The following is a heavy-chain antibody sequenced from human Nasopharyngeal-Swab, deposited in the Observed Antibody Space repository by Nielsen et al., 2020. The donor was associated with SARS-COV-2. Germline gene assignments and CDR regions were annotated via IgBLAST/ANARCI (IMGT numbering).Heavy chain of an antibody. CDR2: INHSGST. J-gene: IGHJ4*02. CDR3: ARGPGYCSSTSCHAYFDY. D-gene: IGHD2-2*01. CDR1: GGSFSGYY. Sequence: SETLSLTCAVYGGSFSGYYWSWIRQPPGKGLEWIGEINHSGSTNYNPSLKSRVTISVDTSKNQFSLKLSSVTAADTAVYYCARGPGYCSSTSCHAYFDYWGQGTLVTASS. V-gene: IGHV4-34*01.